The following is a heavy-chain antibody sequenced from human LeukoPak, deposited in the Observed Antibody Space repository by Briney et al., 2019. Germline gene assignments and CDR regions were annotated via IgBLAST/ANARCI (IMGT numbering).Heavy chain of an antibody. CDR3: ARDGTLWFGGFDY. D-gene: IGHD3-10*01. V-gene: IGHV3-23*01. CDR1: GFTFSNYA. Sequence: QPGGSLRLSCAASGFTFSNYAMTWVRQAPGKGLEWVSYIRNSGSTTYYADSVKGRFTISRDNSKNTLYLQMNGLRAEDTAVYYCARDGTLWFGGFDYWGQGTLVTVSS. CDR2: IRNSGSTT. J-gene: IGHJ4*02.